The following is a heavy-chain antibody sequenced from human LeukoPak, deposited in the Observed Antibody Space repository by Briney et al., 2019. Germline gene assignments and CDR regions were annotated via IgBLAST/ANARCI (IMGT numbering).Heavy chain of an antibody. CDR2: IYNSGST. V-gene: IGHV4-59*12. CDR3: ARDSAGSSGWYRGFDY. D-gene: IGHD6-19*01. CDR1: GGSISFYY. Sequence: SETLSLTCTVSGGSISFYYWSWIRQPPGKGLEWIGYIYNSGSTNYNPSLKSRVTISVDTSKNQFSLKLSSVTAADTAVYYCARDSAGSSGWYRGFDYWGQGTLVTVSS. J-gene: IGHJ4*02.